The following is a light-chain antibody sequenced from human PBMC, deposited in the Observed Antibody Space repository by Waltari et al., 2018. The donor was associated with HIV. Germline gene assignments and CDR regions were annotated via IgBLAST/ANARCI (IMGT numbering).Light chain of an antibody. CDR1: SSDVRYYNR. Sequence: QSALTQPPSVSGSPGQSVTISCTGTSSDVRYYNRVSWYQQPPGTAPKLIIFEVSNRPSGVPDRFSGSKSDNTASLTISGLQAEDEADYYCSSYTSSNTWVFGGGTKLTVL. V-gene: IGLV2-18*02. J-gene: IGLJ3*02. CDR2: EVS. CDR3: SSYTSSNTWV.